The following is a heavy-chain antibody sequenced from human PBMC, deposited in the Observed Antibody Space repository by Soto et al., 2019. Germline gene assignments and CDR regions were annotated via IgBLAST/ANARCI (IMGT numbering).Heavy chain of an antibody. D-gene: IGHD7-27*01. CDR2: IYYSGSS. Sequence: PSETLSLTCTVSGGSISISSYYWGWIRQSPGKWLEWIGSIYYSGSSYYNPSLKSRVTISVDTSKNQFSLKLSSVTAADTAVYYCARHRAGDWASHDEIDYWGQGTLVTVSS. J-gene: IGHJ4*02. CDR3: ARHRAGDWASHDEIDY. CDR1: GGSISISSYY. V-gene: IGHV4-39*01.